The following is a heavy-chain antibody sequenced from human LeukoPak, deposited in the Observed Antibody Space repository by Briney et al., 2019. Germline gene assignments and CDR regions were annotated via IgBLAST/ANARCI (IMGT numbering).Heavy chain of an antibody. CDR1: GYTFTGYY. Sequence: ASVKVSCKASGYTFTGYYMHWVRQAPGQGLEWMGWINPNSGGTNYAQKFQGRVTMTRDTSISTAYMELSRLRSDDTAVYYCARGEGSSIVGATENWFDPWGQGTLVTVSS. D-gene: IGHD1-26*01. CDR3: ARGEGSSIVGATENWFDP. V-gene: IGHV1-2*02. J-gene: IGHJ5*02. CDR2: INPNSGGT.